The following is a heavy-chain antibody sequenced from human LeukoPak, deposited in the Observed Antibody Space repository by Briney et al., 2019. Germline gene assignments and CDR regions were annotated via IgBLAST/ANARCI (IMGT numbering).Heavy chain of an antibody. J-gene: IGHJ6*03. CDR1: GGTFSTYA. CDR3: ARYSSSWPYYYYYMDV. Sequence: SVKVSCKTSGGTFSTYAINWVRQAPGQGLEWMGGITPMFGIANYAQKLQGRVTMTTDTSTSTAYMELRSLRSDDTAVYYCARYSSSWPYYYYYMDVWDKGTTVTISS. CDR2: ITPMFGIA. D-gene: IGHD6-13*01. V-gene: IGHV1-69*17.